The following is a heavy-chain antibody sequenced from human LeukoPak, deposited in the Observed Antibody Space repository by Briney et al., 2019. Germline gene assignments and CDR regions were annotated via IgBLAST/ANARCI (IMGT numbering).Heavy chain of an antibody. J-gene: IGHJ3*01. CDR3: ARRDSSSSGKGFDV. CDR2: ISSSGSTI. V-gene: IGHV3-48*03. Sequence: GGSLRLSCAASGFTFKSYEMNWVRQAPGKGLEWVSHISSSGSTIYLADSVKGRFTISRDNAKNSLFLQMNSLGAEDTAVYYCARRDSSSSGKGFDVWGQGTMVSVSS. D-gene: IGHD6-6*01. CDR1: GFTFKSYE.